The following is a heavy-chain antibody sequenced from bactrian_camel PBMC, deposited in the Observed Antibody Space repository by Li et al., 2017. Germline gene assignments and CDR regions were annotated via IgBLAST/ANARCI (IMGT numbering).Heavy chain of an antibody. D-gene: IGHD5*01. V-gene: IGHV3S1*01. CDR1: ANPWSGEY. Sequence: VQLVESGGGSVQAGESLRLSCVMTANPWSGEYMGWFRQAPGKEREGIASIYTDGRTTYANSVQGRFIISKDNAKNTLYLQLNSLTREDSAMYYCTRETQWVGYHEFAEYWGQGTQVTVS. J-gene: IGHJ4*01. CDR2: IYTDGRTT. CDR3: TRETQWVGYHEFAEY.